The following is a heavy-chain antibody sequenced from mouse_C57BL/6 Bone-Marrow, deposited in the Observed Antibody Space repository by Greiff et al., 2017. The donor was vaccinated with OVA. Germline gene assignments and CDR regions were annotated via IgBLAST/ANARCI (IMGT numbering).Heavy chain of an antibody. Sequence: DVKLVESGGDLVKPGGSLKLSCAASGFTFSSYGMSWVRQTPDKRLEWVATISSGGSYTYYPDSVKGRFTISRDNAKNTLYLQMSSLKSEDTAMYYCARPGTYGSSFYAMDYWGQGTSVTVSS. CDR2: ISSGGSYT. V-gene: IGHV5-6*02. D-gene: IGHD1-1*01. J-gene: IGHJ4*01. CDR1: GFTFSSYG. CDR3: ARPGTYGSSFYAMDY.